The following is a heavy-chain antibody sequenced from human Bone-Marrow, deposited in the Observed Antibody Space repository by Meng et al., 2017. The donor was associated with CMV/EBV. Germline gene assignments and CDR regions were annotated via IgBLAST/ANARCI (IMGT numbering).Heavy chain of an antibody. CDR1: GGSISSSTDY. D-gene: IGHD5-12*01. Sequence: GSLRLSCTVSGGSISSSTDYWAWIRQPPGKGLEWIGSIYHSGSTYYNPSLKSRVAVSVDTSKNQFSLKLSSVTAADTAIYHCARVRYSTSPPRGFYFDYWGQGTLVTVSS. V-gene: IGHV4-39*07. CDR3: ARVRYSTSPPRGFYFDY. J-gene: IGHJ4*02. CDR2: IYHSGST.